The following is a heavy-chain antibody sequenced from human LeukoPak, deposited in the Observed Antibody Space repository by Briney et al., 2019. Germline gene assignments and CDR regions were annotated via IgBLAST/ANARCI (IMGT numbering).Heavy chain of an antibody. CDR1: GGYITSSSSY. D-gene: IGHD5-18*01. Sequence: SETLSLTCTVSGGYITSSSSYWGWIRQPPGKGLEWIGSIYQSGSGYYNPSLKSRVTISVDTSKNQFSLKLTSVTAADTAVYYCARDYTYGYGDFDYWGQGTLVTVSS. CDR2: IYQSGSG. V-gene: IGHV4-39*07. CDR3: ARDYTYGYGDFDY. J-gene: IGHJ4*02.